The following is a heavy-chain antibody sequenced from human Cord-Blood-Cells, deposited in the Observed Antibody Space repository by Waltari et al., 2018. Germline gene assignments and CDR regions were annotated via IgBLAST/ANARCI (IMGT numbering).Heavy chain of an antibody. Sequence: QLQLQESGPGLVKPSETLSLTCTVPGGSISSSSYYWGWIRHPPGKGLEWIGSIYYRGSTYYNPSLKSRVTISVDTSKNQFSLKLSSVTAADTAVYYCARHTGQYNWNYEFDYWGQGTLVTVSS. V-gene: IGHV4-39*01. CDR2: IYYRGST. CDR1: GGSISSSSYY. D-gene: IGHD1-7*01. J-gene: IGHJ4*02. CDR3: ARHTGQYNWNYEFDY.